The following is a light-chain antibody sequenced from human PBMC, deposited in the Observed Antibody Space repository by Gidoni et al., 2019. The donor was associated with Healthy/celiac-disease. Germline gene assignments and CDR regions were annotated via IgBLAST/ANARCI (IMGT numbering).Light chain of an antibody. Sequence: SQPTYFPSSLSASLGERVTITCRPIQNISNYLNWYQHKPGKAPNLLIYSASSRQSGVPSRFSGSGSGTEFNFTISSLQPEDFATYYCQQNYSSRVTFGEGTKVEIK. CDR3: QQNYSSRVT. V-gene: IGKV1-39*01. CDR1: QNISNY. J-gene: IGKJ4*01. CDR2: SAS.